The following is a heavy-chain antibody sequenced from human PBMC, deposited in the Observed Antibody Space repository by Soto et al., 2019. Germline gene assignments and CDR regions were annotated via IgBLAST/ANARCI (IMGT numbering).Heavy chain of an antibody. CDR1: GGSVSSGSYY. D-gene: IGHD3-3*01. CDR2: IYYSGST. CDR3: ARVHTIFGVVTNFDY. V-gene: IGHV4-61*01. J-gene: IGHJ4*02. Sequence: QVQLQESGPGLVKPSETLSLTCTVSGGSVSSGSYYWSWIRQPPGKGLEWIGYIYYSGSTNYNPHLKSRVTISGDMSTYQFSLKLSSVTAADTAVYYCARVHTIFGVVTNFDYWGQGTLVTVSA.